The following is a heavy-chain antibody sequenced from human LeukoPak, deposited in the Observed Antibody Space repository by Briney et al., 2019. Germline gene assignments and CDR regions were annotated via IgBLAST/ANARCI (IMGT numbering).Heavy chain of an antibody. CDR3: ARSYASGIHYMDV. J-gene: IGHJ6*03. D-gene: IGHD3-10*01. CDR2: ISLTGDST. Sequence: GGSLRLSCVASGFTLSNHAMPWVRQGPGKGLVYVSAISLTGDSTYYANSVKGRFTISRDDSKNTLYLQMGSLRTEDMAVYYCARSYASGIHYMDVWGKGSTVTVSS. V-gene: IGHV3-64*01. CDR1: GFTLSNHA.